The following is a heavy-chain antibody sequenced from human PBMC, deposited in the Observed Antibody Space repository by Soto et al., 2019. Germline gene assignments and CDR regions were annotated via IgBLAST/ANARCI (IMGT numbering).Heavy chain of an antibody. V-gene: IGHV2-5*01. CDR3: AHRYGGNFYRWDFDF. CDR2: ISWKDDK. Sequence: QITLEESGPTLVKPTQTLTLTCTFSGFSLSTSGAGVGWIRQPAGKALEWLALISWKDDKRYNPGLKSRLSITKDAAKSQVFLTMTNVDPVDTSTYFCAHRYGGNFYRWDFDFWGQGTLVTVSS. D-gene: IGHD4-17*01. CDR1: GFSLSTSGAG. J-gene: IGHJ4*02.